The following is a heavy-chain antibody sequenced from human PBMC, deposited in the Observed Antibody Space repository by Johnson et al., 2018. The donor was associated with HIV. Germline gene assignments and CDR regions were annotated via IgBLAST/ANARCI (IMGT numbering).Heavy chain of an antibody. CDR2: IRQDGSEK. J-gene: IGHJ3*02. CDR1: GLTFSNYE. D-gene: IGHD3-3*01. CDR3: ARDPSREEWLLGAFDI. Sequence: VQLVESGEGLVQPGGSLRLSCAASGLTFSNYEMNWVRQPPGKGQEWVATIRQDGSEKFYVDSVKGRFTIFRDNAENSLYLQMNSLRAEDTAVYNCARDPSREEWLLGAFDIWGQGTTVTVSP. V-gene: IGHV3-7*01.